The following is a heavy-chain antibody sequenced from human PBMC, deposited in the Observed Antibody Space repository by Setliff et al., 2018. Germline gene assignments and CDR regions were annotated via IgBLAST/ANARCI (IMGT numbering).Heavy chain of an antibody. CDR1: GGSISSGNW. CDR2: INHSGST. D-gene: IGHD2-15*01. J-gene: IGHJ6*02. CDR3: ARDRSPTYYYYGMDV. V-gene: IGHV4-4*02. Sequence: PSETLSLTCAVSGGSISSGNWWSWVRQTPGKGLEWIGEINHSGSTNYNPSLKSRVTISVDTSKNQFSLKLSSVTAADTAVYYCARDRSPTYYYYGMDVWGQGTTVTVSS.